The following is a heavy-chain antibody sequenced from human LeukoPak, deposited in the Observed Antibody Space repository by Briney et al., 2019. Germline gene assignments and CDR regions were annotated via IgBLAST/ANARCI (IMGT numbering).Heavy chain of an antibody. J-gene: IGHJ4*02. CDR1: GFTFDSYA. CDR3: AKDESVGTTYFDY. Sequence: GGSLRLSCAASGFTFDSYAMSWVRQAPGKGLEWVSAISGRGGNTYYADSMKGRFTISRDNSKNTLYLQMNSLRAEDTAVYYCAKDESVGTTYFDYWGQGTLVTVSS. CDR2: ISGRGGNT. D-gene: IGHD1-26*01. V-gene: IGHV3-23*01.